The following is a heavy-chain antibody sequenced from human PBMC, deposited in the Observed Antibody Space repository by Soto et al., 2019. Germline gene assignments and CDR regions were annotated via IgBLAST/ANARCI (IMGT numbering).Heavy chain of an antibody. D-gene: IGHD5-12*01. CDR1: GGSFSGYY. Sequence: QVQLQQWGAGLLKPSETLSLTCAVYGGSFSGYYWSWIRQPPGKGLEWMGEINHSGSTNYNPSLKRRVTRSVDTPKYQSSLKLSSVTAAGTAVDYCARGWMTSVDYWGQGTLVTVSS. V-gene: IGHV4-34*01. J-gene: IGHJ4*02. CDR3: ARGWMTSVDY. CDR2: INHSGST.